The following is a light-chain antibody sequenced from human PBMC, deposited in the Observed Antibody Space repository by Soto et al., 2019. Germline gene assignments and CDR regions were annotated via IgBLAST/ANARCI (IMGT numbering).Light chain of an antibody. CDR3: QQYNNWPPMST. J-gene: IGKJ2*01. V-gene: IGKV3-15*01. CDR2: GTS. Sequence: EIVMTQSPDTLSVSPVERATLACRASQNVGRNVAWYQQRPGQAPRLLIDGTSTRAADIPARFSGSVSGTEFTLTINSLQPEDFVIYYCQQYNNWPPMSTFGQGTKLEMK. CDR1: QNVGRN.